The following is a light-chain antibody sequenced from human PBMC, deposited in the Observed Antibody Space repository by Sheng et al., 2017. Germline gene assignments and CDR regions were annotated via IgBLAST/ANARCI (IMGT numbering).Light chain of an antibody. J-gene: IGLJ3*02. CDR3: AAWDDSLNVVV. V-gene: IGLV1-44*01. CDR1: SSDIGSST. Sequence: QSVLTQPPSVSGTPGQTVTISCSGSSSDIGSSTVHWYQQLAGTAPKLLIYTNNQRHSGVPDRFSGSKSGTSASLAISGLQSEDEADYYCAAWDDSLNVVVFGGGTKLTVL. CDR2: TNN.